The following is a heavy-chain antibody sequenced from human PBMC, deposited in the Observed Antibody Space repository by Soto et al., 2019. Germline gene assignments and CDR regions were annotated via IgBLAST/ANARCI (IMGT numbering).Heavy chain of an antibody. Sequence: PGGSLRLSCAASGFTFGTYWMSWVRQAPGKGLEWVANIKQDGSEKYYVDSVLGRFTISRDNAKNSLILQMSSLRAEDTAVYYCARETVLLPATLLVAGPRGLNFYYGMDVWGQGTTVTVSS. J-gene: IGHJ6*02. CDR1: GFTFGTYW. CDR3: ARETVLLPATLLVAGPRGLNFYYGMDV. D-gene: IGHD2-2*02. V-gene: IGHV3-7*01. CDR2: IKQDGSEK.